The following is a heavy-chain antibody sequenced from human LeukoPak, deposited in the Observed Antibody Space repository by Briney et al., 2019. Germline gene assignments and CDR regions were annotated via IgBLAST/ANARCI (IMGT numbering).Heavy chain of an antibody. J-gene: IGHJ4*02. Sequence: PGGSLRLPCAASGFTFSSYWMSWVRQAPGKGLEWVANIKQDGSEKYYVDSVKGRFTISRDNAKNSLYLRMNSLRAEDTAVYYCARENLVGATTSFDYWGQGTLVTVSS. V-gene: IGHV3-7*01. D-gene: IGHD1-26*01. CDR3: ARENLVGATTSFDY. CDR1: GFTFSSYW. CDR2: IKQDGSEK.